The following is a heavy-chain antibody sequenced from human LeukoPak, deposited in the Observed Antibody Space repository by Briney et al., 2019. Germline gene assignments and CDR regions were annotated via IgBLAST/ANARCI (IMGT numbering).Heavy chain of an antibody. Sequence: GGSLRLSCAASGFTFSSYAMSWVRQSPGKGLEWVSAISGSGGNTYSADSVKGRCTISRDDSKKTLFLHMNSLRAEDTAVYYCARGMSATSGYLELEYWGQGTLVTVST. D-gene: IGHD3-22*01. J-gene: IGHJ4*02. CDR2: ISGSGGNT. CDR1: GFTFSSYA. V-gene: IGHV3-23*01. CDR3: ARGMSATSGYLELEY.